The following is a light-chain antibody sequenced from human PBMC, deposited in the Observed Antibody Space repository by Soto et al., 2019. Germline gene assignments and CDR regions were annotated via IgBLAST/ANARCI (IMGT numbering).Light chain of an antibody. CDR2: GVS. CDR1: QTITSSF. V-gene: IGKV3-20*01. Sequence: EIVLTQSPGTLSLSPGDRASLSCRASQTITSSFLAWYQQKPGQAPRLLIYGVSSRATGIPDRFSGSGSGTDFSLTISRLEPEDFAVYYCQQYGVSPRTFGQGTKVDI. J-gene: IGKJ1*01. CDR3: QQYGVSPRT.